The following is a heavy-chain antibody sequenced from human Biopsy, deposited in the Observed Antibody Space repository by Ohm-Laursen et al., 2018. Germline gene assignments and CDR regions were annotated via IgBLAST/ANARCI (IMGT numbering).Heavy chain of an antibody. CDR2: IFPSDEK. Sequence: PTQTLTLTCTVSGFSLSDGRVGVSWIRQPPGKALEWLAHIFPSDEKSYRTSLKNRLTISKDTSKSQVILIMTNMDPLDTGTYYCARMSGQWLVQNRNYFAPWGQGTLVTVSS. V-gene: IGHV2-26*01. CDR3: ARMSGQWLVQNRNYFAP. D-gene: IGHD6-19*01. CDR1: GFSLSDGRVG. J-gene: IGHJ5*02.